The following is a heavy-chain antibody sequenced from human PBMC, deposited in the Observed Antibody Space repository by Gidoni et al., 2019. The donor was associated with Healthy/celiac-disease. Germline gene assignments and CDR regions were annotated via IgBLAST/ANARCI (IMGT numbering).Heavy chain of an antibody. CDR2: ISYDGSNK. CDR3: AKDLPGTLPAALDY. Sequence: QVQLVESGGGVVQPGRSLRRSCAASGFTFSSYGMHWVRQAPGKGLEWVAVISYDGSNKYYADSVKGRFTISRDNSKNTLYLQMNSLRAEDTAVYYCAKDLPGTLPAALDYWGQGTLVTVSS. CDR1: GFTFSSYG. D-gene: IGHD2-2*01. V-gene: IGHV3-30*18. J-gene: IGHJ4*02.